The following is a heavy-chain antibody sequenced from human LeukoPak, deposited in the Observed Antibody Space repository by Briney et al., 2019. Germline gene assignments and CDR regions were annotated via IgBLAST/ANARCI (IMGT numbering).Heavy chain of an antibody. CDR2: ISWNSGSI. CDR3: AKAYYYDSSGPLYFDY. Sequence: PGGSLRLSCAASGFTFGDYAMHWVRQAPGKGLEWVSGISWNSGSIGYADSVKGRFTISRDNAKNSLYLQMNSLRAEDTALYYCAKAYYYDSSGPLYFDYWGQGTLVTVSS. V-gene: IGHV3-9*01. CDR1: GFTFGDYA. D-gene: IGHD3-22*01. J-gene: IGHJ4*02.